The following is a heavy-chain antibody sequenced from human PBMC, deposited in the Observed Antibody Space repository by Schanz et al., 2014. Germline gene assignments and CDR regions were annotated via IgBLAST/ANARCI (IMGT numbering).Heavy chain of an antibody. CDR2: ISWNSGGI. J-gene: IGHJ4*02. CDR3: AKGRIRIAAAGIFDY. Sequence: EVQLVESGGGLVQPGGSLRLSCAASGFTFDDYAIHWVRQAPGKGLEWVSGISWNSGGIGYADSVKGRFTISRDNAKNSLFLQMNSLKPEDTALYYCAKGRIRIAAAGIFDYWGQGTLVTVSS. D-gene: IGHD6-13*01. V-gene: IGHV3-9*01. CDR1: GFTFDDYA.